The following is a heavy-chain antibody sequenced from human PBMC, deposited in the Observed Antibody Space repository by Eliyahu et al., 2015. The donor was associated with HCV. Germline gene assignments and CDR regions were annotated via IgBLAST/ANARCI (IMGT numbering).Heavy chain of an antibody. J-gene: IGHJ3*01. CDR3: ARGGYSHGFDL. Sequence: EVQLVESGGGLVQPGGSLRLSCAASGFPFPXYWIPWVPQAPGKGLVWVSRXNNDGSDRIYADSVKGRFTISRDNAKNTLYLQMNSLGAEDTAVYYCARGGYSHGFDLWGQGTMVTVSS. D-gene: IGHD5-12*01. CDR1: GFPFPXYW. CDR2: XNNDGSDR. V-gene: IGHV3-74*01.